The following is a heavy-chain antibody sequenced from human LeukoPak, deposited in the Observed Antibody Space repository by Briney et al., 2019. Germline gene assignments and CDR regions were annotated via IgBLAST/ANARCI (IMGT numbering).Heavy chain of an antibody. J-gene: IGHJ3*02. CDR2: IWYDGSND. D-gene: IGHD1-26*01. CDR3: ARLNSGSSENGAFDI. V-gene: IGHV3-33*08. Sequence: GGALRLSCAASGFTFSYYGIHWVRQAPGKGLEWVAVIWYDGSNDRYADSVKGRFSISRDNSKNTVSLQMDSLRTEDTAVYYCARLNSGSSENGAFDIWGQGTMVTVSS. CDR1: GFTFSYYG.